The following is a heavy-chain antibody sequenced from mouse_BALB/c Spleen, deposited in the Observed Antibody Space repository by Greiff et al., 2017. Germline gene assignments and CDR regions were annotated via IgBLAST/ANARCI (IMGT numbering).Heavy chain of an antibody. D-gene: IGHD1-1*01. CDR3: TRGGLLRNYYAMDY. CDR2: IYPGSGST. CDR1: GYTFTSYW. Sequence: LQQPGSGLVRPGASVKLSCKASGYTFTSYWMHWVKQRPGQGLEWIGNIYPGSGSTNYDEKFKSKATLTVDTSSSTAYMQLSSLTSEDSAVYYCTRGGLLRNYYAMDYWGQGTSVTVSS. J-gene: IGHJ4*01. V-gene: IGHV1S22*01.